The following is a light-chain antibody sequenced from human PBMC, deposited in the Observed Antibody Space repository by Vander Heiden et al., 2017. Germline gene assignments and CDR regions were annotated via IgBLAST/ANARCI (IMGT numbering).Light chain of an antibody. CDR1: SSDVGSYHL. Sequence: QSSLTQPASVSGAPGQSITITCTGTSSDVGSYHLVSWYQHHPGKAPQLIMYEVSKRPSGISHRFSGSKSGNTASLTVSGLQAEDEADYYCCSYAGTTTVVVFGGGTKLTVL. V-gene: IGLV2-23*02. CDR3: CSYAGTTTVVV. J-gene: IGLJ3*02. CDR2: EVS.